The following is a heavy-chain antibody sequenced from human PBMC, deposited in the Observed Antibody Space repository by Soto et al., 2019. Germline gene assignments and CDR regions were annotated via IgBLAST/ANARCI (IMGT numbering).Heavy chain of an antibody. CDR3: TKQQGPGTPYYYAMDV. CDR1: GFTFSSYA. D-gene: IGHD1-1*01. J-gene: IGHJ6*02. Sequence: GGSLRLSCAASGFTFSSYAMTWVRQAPGKGLEWVSTLSGSGGSTYYAASVKGRFTISRDNSKDTLYLEMNSLRGEDTAVYFCTKQQGPGTPYYYAMDVWGQGTAVTVSS. CDR2: LSGSGGST. V-gene: IGHV3-23*01.